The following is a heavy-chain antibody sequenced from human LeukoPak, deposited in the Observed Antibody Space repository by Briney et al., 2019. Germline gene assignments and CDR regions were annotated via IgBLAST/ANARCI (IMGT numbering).Heavy chain of an antibody. CDR1: GGSISSGSYY. D-gene: IGHD5-24*01. CDR2: IFPSGST. V-gene: IGHV4-61*02. CDR3: ARGRRDGYNFYWYFDL. Sequence: PSETLSLTCTVSGGSISSGSYYWSWIQQPAGKGLEWIGCIFPSGSTNYNSSLKSRVTISVDTSKNQFSLKVSSVTAADTAVYYCARGRRDGYNFYWYFDLWGRGTLVTVSS. J-gene: IGHJ2*01.